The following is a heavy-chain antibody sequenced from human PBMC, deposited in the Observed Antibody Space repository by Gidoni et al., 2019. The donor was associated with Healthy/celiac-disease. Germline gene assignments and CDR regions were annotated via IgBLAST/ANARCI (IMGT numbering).Heavy chain of an antibody. CDR1: GYSFTSYW. J-gene: IGHJ4*02. V-gene: IGHV5-51*01. D-gene: IGHD5-12*01. Sequence: EVQLVQSGAEVKKQGAYLKLSCKGSGYSFTSYWIGWVRQMPGKGLEWMGSIYPGDSDTRYSPSFQGQVTISADKSISTAYLQWSSLKASDTAMYYCARQGRRGYDPGDYWGQGTLVTVSS. CDR2: IYPGDSDT. CDR3: ARQGRRGYDPGDY.